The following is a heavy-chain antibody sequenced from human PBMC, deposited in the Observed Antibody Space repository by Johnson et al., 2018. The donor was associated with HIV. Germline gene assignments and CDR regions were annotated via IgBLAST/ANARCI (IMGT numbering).Heavy chain of an antibody. J-gene: IGHJ3*02. CDR1: AFAFSDSA. Sequence: VQLVESGGDLVQPGGSLKLSCAASAFAFSDSAIHWVRQASGKGLEWVGRIRSKGNSYATAYAASVKGRFTISRDDSKNTLYLQMNSLRAEDTAVYYCARAGARAFDIWGQGTMVTVSS. CDR3: ARAGARAFDI. D-gene: IGHD1-26*01. CDR2: IRSKGNSYAT. V-gene: IGHV3-73*01.